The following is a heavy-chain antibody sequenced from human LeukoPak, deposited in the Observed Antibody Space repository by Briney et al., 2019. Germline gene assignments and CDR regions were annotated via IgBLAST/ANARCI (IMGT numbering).Heavy chain of an antibody. Sequence: SVKVSCKASGGTFSSYAISWVRQAPGQGLEWMGGIIPIFGTANYAQKFQGGVTITADKSTSTAYMELSSLRSEDTAVYYCARGYRGLFHFDYWGQGTLVTVSS. CDR3: ARGYRGLFHFDY. CDR2: IIPIFGTA. D-gene: IGHD3-10*01. J-gene: IGHJ4*02. CDR1: GGTFSSYA. V-gene: IGHV1-69*06.